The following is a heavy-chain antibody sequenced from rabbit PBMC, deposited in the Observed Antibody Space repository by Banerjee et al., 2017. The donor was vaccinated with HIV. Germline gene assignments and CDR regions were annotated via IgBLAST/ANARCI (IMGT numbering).Heavy chain of an antibody. D-gene: IGHD4-1*01. CDR3: ARDLAGVIGWNFDL. J-gene: IGHJ4*01. Sequence: QEQLKESGGGLVQPGGSLKLSCKASGFDFSSCYMTWVRQAPGKGLEWIACINSNTGNTVYASWAKGPFTISKTSSTTVTLQMTSLTAADTATYFCARDLAGVIGWNFDLWGPGTLVTVS. CDR1: GFDFSSCYM. CDR2: INSNTGNT. V-gene: IGHV1S45*01.